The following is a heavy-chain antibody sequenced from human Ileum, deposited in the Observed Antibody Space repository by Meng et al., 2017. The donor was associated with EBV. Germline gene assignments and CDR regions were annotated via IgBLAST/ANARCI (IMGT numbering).Heavy chain of an antibody. Sequence: HLRLPESGPGLVKPSETLSLTCTVSGGPINSSSYYWGWIRQPPGKGLEWIGSIYYSGRTYYNPSLKSRVTISVDTSKNQFSLKLSSVTAADTAVYYCARPIAAAGWFDPWGQGTLVTVSS. D-gene: IGHD6-13*01. CDR3: ARPIAAAGWFDP. J-gene: IGHJ5*02. CDR2: IYYSGRT. CDR1: GGPINSSSYY. V-gene: IGHV4-39*01.